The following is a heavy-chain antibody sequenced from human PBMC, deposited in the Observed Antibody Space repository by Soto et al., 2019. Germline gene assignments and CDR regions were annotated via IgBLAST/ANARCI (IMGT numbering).Heavy chain of an antibody. Sequence: QVQLQQWGAGLLKPSETLSLTCAVYGGSFSGYYWSWIRQPPGKGLEWIGEINHSGSTNYNPSLKSRVTISVDTSKKQFSLKLSSVTAADTAVYYCASRITMVRGVIYGMDVWGQGTTVTVSS. J-gene: IGHJ6*02. CDR1: GGSFSGYY. CDR3: ASRITMVRGVIYGMDV. CDR2: INHSGST. D-gene: IGHD3-10*01. V-gene: IGHV4-34*01.